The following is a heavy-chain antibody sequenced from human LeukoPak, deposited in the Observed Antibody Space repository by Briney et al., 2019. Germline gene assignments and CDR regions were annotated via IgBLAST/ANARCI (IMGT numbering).Heavy chain of an antibody. CDR2: INPNSGGT. D-gene: IGHD6-6*01. CDR3: ARDSRIAAPFDY. Sequence: ASVKVSCKASGYTFTGYYMHWVRQAPGQGLEWMGRINPNSGGTNYAQKFQGRVTMTRDTSISTAYMELSRLRSDDTAVYYRARDSRIAAPFDYWGQGTLVTVSS. J-gene: IGHJ4*02. V-gene: IGHV1-2*06. CDR1: GYTFTGYY.